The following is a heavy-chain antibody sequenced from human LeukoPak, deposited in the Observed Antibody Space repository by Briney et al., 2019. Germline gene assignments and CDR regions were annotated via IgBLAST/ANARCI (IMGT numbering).Heavy chain of an antibody. V-gene: IGHV4-39*07. J-gene: IGHJ2*01. Sequence: PSETLSLTCSVSGDSISLSFYYWGWIRQPPGKALEWIGSVYYSGTTSYNPSLKSRVTISVDTSKNQFSLKLSFVTAADTAVYYCAREGGDYGGNSQFWYFDLWGRGTLVTVSS. CDR2: VYYSGTT. CDR1: GDSISLSFYY. CDR3: AREGGDYGGNSQFWYFDL. D-gene: IGHD4-23*01.